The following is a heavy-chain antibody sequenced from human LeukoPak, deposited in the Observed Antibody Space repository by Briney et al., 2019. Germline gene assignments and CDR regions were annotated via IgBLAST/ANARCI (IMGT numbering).Heavy chain of an antibody. J-gene: IGHJ3*02. Sequence: PSETLSLTCNVSGGXINSYYCSWIRQSPGKGREWIGYIHYSGSTNYSPSLKSRVTISRDMSKDQFSLNLNSVTAADTAVYYCARDRSGGYRGVFDIWGQGTTVTVSS. D-gene: IGHD3-22*01. CDR3: ARDRSGGYRGVFDI. V-gene: IGHV4-59*01. CDR1: GGXINSYY. CDR2: IHYSGST.